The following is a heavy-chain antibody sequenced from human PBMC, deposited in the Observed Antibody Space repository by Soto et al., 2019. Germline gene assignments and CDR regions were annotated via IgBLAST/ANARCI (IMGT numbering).Heavy chain of an antibody. V-gene: IGHV1-18*01. D-gene: IGHD3-3*01. J-gene: IGHJ4*02. CDR1: GYTFRNYG. CDR2: ISPYNGNT. Sequence: QVQLVQSGAEVKRPGASVKVSCKASGYTFRNYGITWVRQAPGQGLEWMAWISPYNGNTNYAQDLQGRVTMTTDTSTSTAYMELRSLPSEDTAMYYCARDLVSGSDFWRAYNGGYFDYWGQGTLVNVSS. CDR3: ARDLVSGSDFWRAYNGGYFDY.